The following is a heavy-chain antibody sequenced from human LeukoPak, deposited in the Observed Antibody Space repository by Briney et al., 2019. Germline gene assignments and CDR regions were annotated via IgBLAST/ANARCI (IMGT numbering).Heavy chain of an antibody. CDR3: ARDDVYCSSTSCYTDV. CDR1: GGSISSYY. CDR2: IYTSGNT. Sequence: SETLSLTCTVSGGSISSYYWSWIRQPPGKGLEWIGRIYTSGNTNYNPSLKSRATMSVDTSKNQSSLKLSSVTAADSAVYYCARDDVYCSSTSCYTDVWGQGTTVTVYS. J-gene: IGHJ6*02. D-gene: IGHD2-2*02. V-gene: IGHV4-4*07.